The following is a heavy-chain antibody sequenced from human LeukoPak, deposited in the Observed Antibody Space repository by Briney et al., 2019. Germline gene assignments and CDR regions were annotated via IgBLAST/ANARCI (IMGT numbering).Heavy chain of an antibody. J-gene: IGHJ4*02. D-gene: IGHD3-22*01. Sequence: ASVTLSCTGSGGGCSSYAFSWVWKPHRQGKEWMGRGIPILGMANYSQKFQGRGTITADKSTSTAYMELSSLRSEDPAVYYCARGMPYYYDTRGYYYCDYWGEGTLVTVSS. V-gene: IGHV1-69*04. CDR1: GGGCSSYA. CDR2: GIPILGMA. CDR3: ARGMPYYYDTRGYYYCDY.